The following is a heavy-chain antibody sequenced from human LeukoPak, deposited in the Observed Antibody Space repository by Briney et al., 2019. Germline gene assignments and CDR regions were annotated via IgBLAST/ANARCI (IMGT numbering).Heavy chain of an antibody. CDR1: GFTFSSYA. D-gene: IGHD3-3*01. CDR3: AKDRERYYDFWSGYF. V-gene: IGHV3-23*01. Sequence: PGGSLRLSCAASGFTFSSYAMSWVRQAPGKGLEWVSAISGSGGSTYYADSVKGRFTISRDNSKNTLYLQMNSLRAEDTAVYYCAKDRERYYDFWSGYFGGQGTLVTVSS. J-gene: IGHJ4*02. CDR2: ISGSGGST.